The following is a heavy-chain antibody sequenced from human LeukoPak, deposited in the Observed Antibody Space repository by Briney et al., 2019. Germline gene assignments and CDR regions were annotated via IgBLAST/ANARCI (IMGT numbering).Heavy chain of an antibody. D-gene: IGHD1-7*01. CDR3: VRQNSDYYYYYLDV. CDR2: IYTSGST. J-gene: IGHJ6*03. CDR1: GGSISSGSYY. Sequence: SQTLSLTCTVSGGSISSGSYYWSWIRQPAGKGLEWIGRIYTSGSTNYNPSLKSRVTISVDTSKNQFSLKLSSVTAADTAVYYCVRQNSDYYYYYLDVWGEGTTVIVSS. V-gene: IGHV4-61*02.